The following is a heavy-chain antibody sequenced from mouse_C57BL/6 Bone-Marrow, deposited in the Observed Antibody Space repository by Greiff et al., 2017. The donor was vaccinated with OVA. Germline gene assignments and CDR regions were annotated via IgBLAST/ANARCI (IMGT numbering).Heavy chain of an antibody. CDR2: IDPSDSYT. CDR3: ARAGLGGGFAY. J-gene: IGHJ3*01. V-gene: IGHV1-59*01. Sequence: VKLQQPGAELVRPGTSVKLYCKASGYTFTSYWMHWVKQRPGQGLEWIGVIDPSDSYTNYNQKFKGKATLTVDTSSSTAYMQLSSLTSEDSAVYYCARAGLGGGFAYWGQGTLVTVSA. D-gene: IGHD4-1*01. CDR1: GYTFTSYW.